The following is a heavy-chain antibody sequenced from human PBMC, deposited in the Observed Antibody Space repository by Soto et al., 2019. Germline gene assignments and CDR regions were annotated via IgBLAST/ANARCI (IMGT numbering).Heavy chain of an antibody. V-gene: IGHV4-34*01. Sequence: SETPSLTCAVYGGSFSGYYWSWIRQPPGKGLEWIGEINHSGSTNYNPSLKSRVTISVDTSKNQFSPKLGSVTAADTAVYYCARGKGIAVAGTGDVADYWGQGTLVTVSS. CDR2: INHSGST. J-gene: IGHJ4*02. CDR3: ARGKGIAVAGTGDVADY. D-gene: IGHD6-19*01. CDR1: GGSFSGYY.